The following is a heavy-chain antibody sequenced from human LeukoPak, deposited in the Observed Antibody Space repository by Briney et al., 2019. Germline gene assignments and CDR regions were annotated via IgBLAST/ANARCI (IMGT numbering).Heavy chain of an antibody. CDR1: GFTFSSYS. V-gene: IGHV3-48*02. Sequence: PGGSLRLSCAASGFTFSSYSMNWVRQPPGKGLEWVSYISNSGNSIYYADSVKGRFTISRDNAENSLDLQMSSLRDEDTAVYYCARDSTPRYYDILTGYYTAVGYFDYWGQGTLVTVSS. CDR3: ARDSTPRYYDILTGYYTAVGYFDY. J-gene: IGHJ4*02. D-gene: IGHD3-9*01. CDR2: ISNSGNSI.